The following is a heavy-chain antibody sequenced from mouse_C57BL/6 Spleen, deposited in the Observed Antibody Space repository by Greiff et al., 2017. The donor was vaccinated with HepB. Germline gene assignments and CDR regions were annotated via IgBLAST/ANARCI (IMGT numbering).Heavy chain of an antibody. Sequence: QVQLKQPGAELVMPGASVKLSCKASGYTFTSYWMHWVKQRPGQGLEWIGEIDPSDSYTNYNQKFKGKSTLTVDKSSSTAYMQLSSLTSEDSAVYYCARSHSHYYAMDYWGQGTSVTVSS. CDR1: GYTFTSYW. CDR2: IDPSDSYT. J-gene: IGHJ4*01. CDR3: ARSHSHYYAMDY. V-gene: IGHV1-69*01.